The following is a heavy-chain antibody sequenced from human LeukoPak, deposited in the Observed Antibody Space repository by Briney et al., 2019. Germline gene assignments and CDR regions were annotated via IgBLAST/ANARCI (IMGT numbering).Heavy chain of an antibody. J-gene: IGHJ4*02. CDR1: GFTFSSYW. CDR3: ARTMVRGVPPDY. Sequence: GGSLRLSCAASGFTFSSYWMHWVRQAPGKGLVWVSRINSDGSSTSYADSVKGRFTISRDNAKNTLYLQMNSLRAEDTAVYCCARTMVRGVPPDYWGQGTLVTVSS. V-gene: IGHV3-74*01. D-gene: IGHD3-10*01. CDR2: INSDGSST.